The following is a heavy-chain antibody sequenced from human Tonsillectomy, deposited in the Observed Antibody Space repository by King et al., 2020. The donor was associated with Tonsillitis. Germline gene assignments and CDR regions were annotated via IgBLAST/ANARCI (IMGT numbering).Heavy chain of an antibody. Sequence: VQLVESGGGVVQPGRSLRLSCAASGFTFSNYGMHWVRQAPGKGLEGVALIWYDGSYKFYADSVKGRFTISRDNSKNTLYRQKNSLRAEDRAVYDCARDRDILTGYYYYGLDVWGQGTTVTVSS. D-gene: IGHD3-9*01. CDR3: ARDRDILTGYYYYGLDV. V-gene: IGHV3-33*01. CDR2: IWYDGSYK. J-gene: IGHJ6*02. CDR1: GFTFSNYG.